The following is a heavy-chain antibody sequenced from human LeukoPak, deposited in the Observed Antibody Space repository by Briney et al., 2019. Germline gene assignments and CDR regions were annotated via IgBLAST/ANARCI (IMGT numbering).Heavy chain of an antibody. CDR2: IIPIFGTA. V-gene: IGHV1-69*06. CDR1: GGTFSSYA. D-gene: IGHD1-14*01. CDR3: ARKRRSEPYNWFDP. Sequence: GASVKVSCKASGGTFSSYAISWVRQAPGQGLEWMGGIIPIFGTANYAQKFQGRVTITADKSTSTAYMELSSLRSEDTAVYYCARKRRSEPYNWFDPWGQGTLVTVSS. J-gene: IGHJ5*02.